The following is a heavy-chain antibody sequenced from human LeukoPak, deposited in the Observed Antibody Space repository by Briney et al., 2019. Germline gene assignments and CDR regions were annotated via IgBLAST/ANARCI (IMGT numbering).Heavy chain of an antibody. CDR2: ISSSSSTI. D-gene: IGHD3-10*01. CDR1: GFTFSSYS. J-gene: IGHJ4*02. Sequence: GGSLRLSCAASGFTFSSYSMNWVRQAPGRGLEWVSYISSSSSTIYYADSVKGRFTISRDNAKNSLYLQMNSLRAEDTAVYYCARDRGPIGGTFDYWGQGTLVTVSS. CDR3: ARDRGPIGGTFDY. V-gene: IGHV3-48*04.